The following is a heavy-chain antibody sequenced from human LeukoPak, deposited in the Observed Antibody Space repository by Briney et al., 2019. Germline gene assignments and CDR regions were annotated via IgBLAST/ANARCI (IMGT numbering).Heavy chain of an antibody. Sequence: ASVTVSCTASEYTFTGHDINWVRQAAGQGPEWMGWMNPSLGHTGYGQQFQGRVAMTRDISIGTAYMELTNLRSEDTAIYYCARATGTAGYYYFDYWGQGALVTVSS. CDR2: MNPSLGHT. J-gene: IGHJ4*02. CDR1: EYTFTGHD. CDR3: ARATGTAGYYYFDY. V-gene: IGHV1-8*01. D-gene: IGHD1-26*01.